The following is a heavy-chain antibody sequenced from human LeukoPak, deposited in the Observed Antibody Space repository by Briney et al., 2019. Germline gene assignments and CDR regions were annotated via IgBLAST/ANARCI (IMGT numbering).Heavy chain of an antibody. CDR3: ARWSGWSPGS. V-gene: IGHV3-21*01. D-gene: IGHD6-19*01. Sequence: GGSLRLSCAASGFTFSSYSMNWVRQAPGKGLEWVSSISSSSSYIYYAGSVKGRFTISRDNAKNSLYLQMNSLRAEDTAVYYCARWSGWSPGSWGQGTLVTVSS. CDR2: ISSSSSYI. CDR1: GFTFSSYS. J-gene: IGHJ5*02.